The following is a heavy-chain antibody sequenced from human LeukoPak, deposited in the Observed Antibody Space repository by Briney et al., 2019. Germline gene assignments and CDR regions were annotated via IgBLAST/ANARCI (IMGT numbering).Heavy chain of an antibody. V-gene: IGHV4-59*01. CDR1: GFTFSSYA. J-gene: IGHJ3*02. D-gene: IGHD2-2*01. CDR3: ARARYANAWYAFDI. CDR2: LSHSGSS. Sequence: GSLRLSCAASGFTFSSYAMSWIRRPPGRGLEWIAYLSHSGSSDSNPSLTSRVTTLVDASKNQFSLKLTSVTAADTDVYYCARARYANAWYAFDIWGHGTMVTVSS.